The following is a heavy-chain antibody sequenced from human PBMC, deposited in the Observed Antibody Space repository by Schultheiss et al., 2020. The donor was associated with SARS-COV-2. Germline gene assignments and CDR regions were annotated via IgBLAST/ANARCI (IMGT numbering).Heavy chain of an antibody. V-gene: IGHV3-23*01. CDR2: ISGSGGST. CDR1: GFTFSSYA. CDR3: ARAGISWYFDY. D-gene: IGHD2-21*01. J-gene: IGHJ4*02. Sequence: GGSLRLSCAASGFTFSSYAMSWVRQAPGKGLEWVSAISGSGGSTYYADSVKGRFTISRDNAKNSLYLQMNSLRAEDTAVYYCARAGISWYFDYWGQGTLVTVSS.